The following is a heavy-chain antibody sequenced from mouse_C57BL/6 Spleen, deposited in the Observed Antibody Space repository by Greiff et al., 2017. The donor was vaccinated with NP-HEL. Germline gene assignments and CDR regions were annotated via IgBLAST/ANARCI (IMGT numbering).Heavy chain of an antibody. Sequence: VQLQQSGAELVRPGASVKLSCKASGYTFTDYYINWVKQRPGQGLEWIARIYPGSGNTYYNEKFKGEATLTAEKSSSTAYMQLSSLTSEDSAVYFCAREGLITTVVARPDYWGQGTTLTVSS. D-gene: IGHD1-1*01. J-gene: IGHJ2*01. V-gene: IGHV1-76*01. CDR1: GYTFTDYY. CDR3: AREGLITTVVARPDY. CDR2: IYPGSGNT.